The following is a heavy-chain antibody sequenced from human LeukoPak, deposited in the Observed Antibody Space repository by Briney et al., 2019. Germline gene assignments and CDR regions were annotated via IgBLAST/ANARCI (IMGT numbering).Heavy chain of an antibody. CDR3: AKDAEYYDFWSGYYYYYYNMDV. Sequence: PGGSLRLSCAASGFTFSSYAMSWARQAPGKGLEWVSAISGSGGSTYYADSVKGRFTISRDNSKNTLYLQMNSLRAEDTAVYYCAKDAEYYDFWSGYYYYYYNMDVWGKGTTVTVSS. CDR2: ISGSGGST. J-gene: IGHJ6*03. CDR1: GFTFSSYA. V-gene: IGHV3-23*01. D-gene: IGHD3-3*01.